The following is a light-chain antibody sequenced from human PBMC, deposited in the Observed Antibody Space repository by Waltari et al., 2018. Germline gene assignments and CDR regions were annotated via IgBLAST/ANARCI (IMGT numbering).Light chain of an antibody. J-gene: IGLJ2*01. CDR3: ASRTMNGEVK. CDR2: VQN. Sequence: SSDLTQDPAVSVAWGQTVRITCQGDILRLSYVSWCRQKPGQAPVILIYVQNNRPSGIPDRFSASSSGETAFLTITGAQAEDEAKYYCASRTMNGEVKFGGGTNLTVL. V-gene: IGLV3-19*01. CDR1: ILRLSY.